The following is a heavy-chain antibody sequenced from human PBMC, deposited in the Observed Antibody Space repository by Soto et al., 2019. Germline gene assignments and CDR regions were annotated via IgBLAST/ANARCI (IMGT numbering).Heavy chain of an antibody. CDR1: GYTFTSYA. CDR2: INAGNGNT. CDR3: ARSIVVVTALDY. J-gene: IGHJ4*02. V-gene: IGHV1-3*05. Sequence: QVQLVQSGAEEKKPGASVKVSSKASGYTFTSYAMHWVRQAPGQRLEWMGWINAGNGNTKYSQKFQGRVTITRDTSASTAYMELSSLRSEETAVYYCARSIVVVTALDYWGQGTLVTVSS. D-gene: IGHD2-21*02.